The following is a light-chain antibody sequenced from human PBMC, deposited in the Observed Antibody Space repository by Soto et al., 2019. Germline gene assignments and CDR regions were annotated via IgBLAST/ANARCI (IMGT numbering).Light chain of an antibody. V-gene: IGLV1-47*01. CDR1: SSNIGNNY. CDR3: AAWDDSLSGSYV. Sequence: QSVLTQPPSASGTPGQRVSVSCSGSSSNIGNNYVFWYQHLPGTAPKLLIYRNDQRPSGVSARVSGSKSGTSASLAISGLRSEDEAAYYCAAWDDSLSGSYVFGPGTKVTVL. CDR2: RND. J-gene: IGLJ1*01.